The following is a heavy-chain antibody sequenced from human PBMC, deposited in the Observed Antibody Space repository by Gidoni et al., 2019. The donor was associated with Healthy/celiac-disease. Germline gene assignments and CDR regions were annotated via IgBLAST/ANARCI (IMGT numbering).Heavy chain of an antibody. CDR2: IYYSGST. V-gene: IGHV4-61*01. CDR3: AINSGSYYYYYYYMDV. D-gene: IGHD1-26*01. CDR1: GGSVSSGSYY. Sequence: QVQLQESGPGLVKPSETLSLTCPVSGGSVSSGSYYWTWIRQPPGKGLEWIGDIYYSGSTNYNPSLKSRVTISVDTSKNQFSLKLSSVTAADTAVYYCAINSGSYYYYYYYMDVWGKGTTVTVSS. J-gene: IGHJ6*03.